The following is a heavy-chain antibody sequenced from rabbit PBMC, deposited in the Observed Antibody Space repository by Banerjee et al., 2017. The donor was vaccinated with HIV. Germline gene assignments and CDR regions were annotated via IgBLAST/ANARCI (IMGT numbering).Heavy chain of an antibody. CDR2: IYAGSSGST. CDR1: GIDLSSSYW. J-gene: IGHJ4*01. V-gene: IGHV1S45*01. CDR3: ARDDPDYWGYYFNL. Sequence: QEQLVESGGGLVKPEGSLTLTCTASGIDLSSSYWICWARQAPGKGLEWIACIYAGSSGSTYYASWAKGRFTISKTSSTTVTLQMTSLTAADTATYFCARDDPDYWGYYFNLWGPGTLVTVS. D-gene: IGHD7-1*01.